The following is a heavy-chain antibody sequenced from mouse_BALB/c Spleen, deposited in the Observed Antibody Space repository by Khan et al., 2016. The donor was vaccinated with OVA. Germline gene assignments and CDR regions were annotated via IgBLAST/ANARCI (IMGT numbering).Heavy chain of an antibody. D-gene: IGHD2-3*01. V-gene: IGHV5-6*01. CDR1: GFTFSSYG. Sequence: EVQVVESGGDLVKPGGSLKLSCAASGFTFSSYGMSWVRQTPDKRLEWVATISSGGSYTSYPDNLKGRFTISRDTAKNTLYLQMSSLKSEDTAMYYCARQPGYYEGSAMDYWGQGTSVTVSS. CDR3: ARQPGYYEGSAMDY. J-gene: IGHJ4*01. CDR2: ISSGGSYT.